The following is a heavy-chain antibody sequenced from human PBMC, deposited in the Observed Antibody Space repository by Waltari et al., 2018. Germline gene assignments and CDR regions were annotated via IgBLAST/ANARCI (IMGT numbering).Heavy chain of an antibody. V-gene: IGHV5-10-1*03. Sequence: EVQLVQSGAEVKKPGESLRISCQGSEYSFTSYWITWVRQMPGKGLEWMGRIDPSDSYTYYSPSLQGHVTISADKSITTAYLQWSSLKASDTAIYYCGRVHLTGRGGMDVWGQGTTVTVSS. CDR3: GRVHLTGRGGMDV. J-gene: IGHJ6*02. CDR1: EYSFTSYW. CDR2: IDPSDSYT. D-gene: IGHD7-27*01.